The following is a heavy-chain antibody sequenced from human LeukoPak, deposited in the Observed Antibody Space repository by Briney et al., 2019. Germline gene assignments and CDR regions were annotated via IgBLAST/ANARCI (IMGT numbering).Heavy chain of an antibody. D-gene: IGHD2-15*01. Sequence: SETLSLTCTVSGGSISSSSYYWGWIRQPPGKGLEWIGSIYYSGSTYYNPSLKSRVTISVDTSKNQFSLKLSSVTAADTAVYYGASRYCSGGSCYEDYWGQGTLVTVSS. CDR3: ASRYCSGGSCYEDY. CDR2: IYYSGST. CDR1: GGSISSSSYY. V-gene: IGHV4-39*01. J-gene: IGHJ4*02.